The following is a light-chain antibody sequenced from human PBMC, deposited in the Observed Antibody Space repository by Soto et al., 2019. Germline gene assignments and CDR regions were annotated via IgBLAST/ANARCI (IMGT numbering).Light chain of an antibody. Sequence: IQLTQSPSSLSASVGDRVTVTCRASQGIGTYLVWYQQKSGKAPTVLIYASSTLQTGVPSRFSGSGSGTDFSLTISSQHHEDVATYYCQQVDSYPRTFGQGTKV. CDR2: ASS. CDR3: QQVDSYPRT. V-gene: IGKV1-9*01. CDR1: QGIGTY. J-gene: IGKJ1*01.